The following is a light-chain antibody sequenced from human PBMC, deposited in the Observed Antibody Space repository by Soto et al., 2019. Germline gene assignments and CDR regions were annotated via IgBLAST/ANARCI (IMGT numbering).Light chain of an antibody. V-gene: IGLV2-14*01. J-gene: IGLJ2*01. CDR2: DVS. CDR1: GSDVGGYNY. Sequence: QSVLTQPASVSGSPGQSITISCTGTGSDVGGYNYVSWYQQHPGKAPKLMIYDVSNRPSGVSNRFSGSKSGNTAPLTISGLQADDEADYYCSSYTSSSTVVFGGGTKLTVL. CDR3: SSYTSSSTVV.